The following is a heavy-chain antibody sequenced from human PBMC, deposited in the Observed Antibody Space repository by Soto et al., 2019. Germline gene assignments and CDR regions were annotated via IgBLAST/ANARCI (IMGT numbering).Heavy chain of an antibody. J-gene: IGHJ5*02. D-gene: IGHD3-3*01. CDR3: ASRYYDFWSGYRNWFDP. V-gene: IGHV1-69*06. CDR2: IIPIFGTA. Sequence: ASVKVSCKASGGTFSSYAISWVLQAPGEGLEWMGGIIPIFGTANYAQKFQGRVTITADKSTSTAYMELSSLRSEDTAVYYCASRYYDFWSGYRNWFDPWGQGTLVTVSS. CDR1: GGTFSSYA.